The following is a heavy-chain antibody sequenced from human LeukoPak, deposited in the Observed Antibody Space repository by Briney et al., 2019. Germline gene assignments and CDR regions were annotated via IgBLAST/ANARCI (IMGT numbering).Heavy chain of an antibody. Sequence: SGTLSLTCAASGGSISSSNWWSWVRQPPGKGLEWIGEINHSGSTNYNPSLKSRVTISVDTSKNQFSLKLSSVTAADTAVYYCARRPRWDYYMDVWGKGTTVTVSS. CDR3: ARRPRWDYYMDV. CDR1: GGSISSSNW. V-gene: IGHV4-4*02. D-gene: IGHD3-16*01. J-gene: IGHJ6*03. CDR2: INHSGST.